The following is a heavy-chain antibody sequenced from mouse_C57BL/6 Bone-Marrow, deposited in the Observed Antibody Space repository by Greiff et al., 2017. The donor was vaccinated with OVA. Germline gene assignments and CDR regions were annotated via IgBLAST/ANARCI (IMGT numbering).Heavy chain of an antibody. CDR3: ARRNTTVVAQDY. CDR2: INPSSGYT. V-gene: IGHV1-4*01. CDR1: GYTFTSYT. Sequence: QVQLQQSGAELASPGASVKMSCKASGYTFTSYTMHWVKQRPGQGLEWIGYINPSSGYTKYNQKFKDKATLTADKSSSTAYMQLSSLTSEDSAVYYCARRNTTVVAQDYWGQGTTLTVSS. J-gene: IGHJ2*01. D-gene: IGHD1-1*01.